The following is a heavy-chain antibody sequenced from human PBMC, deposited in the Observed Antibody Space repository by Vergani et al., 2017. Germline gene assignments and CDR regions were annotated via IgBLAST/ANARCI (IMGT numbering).Heavy chain of an antibody. D-gene: IGHD3-22*01. CDR1: GFTFSSYA. CDR2: ISGSGGST. Sequence: EVQLLESGGGLVQPGGSLRLSCAASGFTFSSYAMSWVRQAPGKGLEWVSAISGSGGSTYYADSVKGRFTISRDNSKNTLYLQMNSLRAEDTAVYYCAKVPTYYYDSSGYFDYWGQGTLGTVSS. V-gene: IGHV3-23*01. CDR3: AKVPTYYYDSSGYFDY. J-gene: IGHJ4*02.